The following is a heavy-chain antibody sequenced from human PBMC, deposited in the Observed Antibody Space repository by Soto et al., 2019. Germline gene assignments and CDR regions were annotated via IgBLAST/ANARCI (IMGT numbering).Heavy chain of an antibody. CDR2: IWYYGSNK. V-gene: IGHV3-33*01. Sequence: SWGSLRLSCAASGFTFSGYGMHWVRQAPGKGLEWVAVIWYYGSNKYYADSVKGRFTISRDNSKNTLYLQMNSLRAEDTAVYYCPMGDASDIWGQGTMLIIS. J-gene: IGHJ3*02. CDR3: PMGDASDI. CDR1: GFTFSGYG. D-gene: IGHD3-16*01.